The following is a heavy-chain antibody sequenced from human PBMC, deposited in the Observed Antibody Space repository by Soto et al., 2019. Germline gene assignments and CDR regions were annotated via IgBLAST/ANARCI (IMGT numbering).Heavy chain of an antibody. CDR1: GYAFTSYW. CDR2: IDPSDSST. Sequence: PGESLKISCKGSGYAFTSYWINWVRQMPGKGLEWMGRIDPSDSSTSYSPSFQGHVIISVDTSINTAYLQWNSLKASDTAIYYCARVDPGAVDYWGQGTRVTVSS. V-gene: IGHV5-10-1*01. J-gene: IGHJ4*02. CDR3: ARVDPGAVDY. D-gene: IGHD7-27*01.